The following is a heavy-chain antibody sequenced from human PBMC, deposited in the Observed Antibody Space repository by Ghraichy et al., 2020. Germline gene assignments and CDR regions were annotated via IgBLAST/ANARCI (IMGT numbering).Heavy chain of an antibody. CDR1: GYTFTSYA. V-gene: IGHV1-3*01. J-gene: IGHJ6*03. D-gene: IGHD3-16*01. CDR3: ARDGDYYYYYYMDV. CDR2: INAGNGNT. Sequence: ASVKVSCKASGYTFTSYAMHWVRQARGQRLEWMGWINAGNGNTKYSQKFQGRVTITRDTSASTAYMELSSLRSEDTAVYYCARDGDYYYYYYMDVWGKGTTVTGS.